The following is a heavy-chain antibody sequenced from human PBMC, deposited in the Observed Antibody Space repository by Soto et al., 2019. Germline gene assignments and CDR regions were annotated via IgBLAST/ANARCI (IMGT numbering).Heavy chain of an antibody. CDR3: TRYSVVAVAAAPDPMAYNCFDP. CDR1: GFTFSDYY. D-gene: IGHD2-15*01. J-gene: IGHJ5*02. V-gene: IGHV3-11*01. Sequence: QVQLVESGGGLVKPGGSLRLSCAASGFTFSDYYMSWIRQAPGKGLEWVSYISSSGSTIYYAGSVKGRFTISRDNAKNARNLQMNSLRAEDTAVYYCTRYSVVAVAAAPDPMAYNCFDPWGQGTLVTVSS. CDR2: ISSSGSTI.